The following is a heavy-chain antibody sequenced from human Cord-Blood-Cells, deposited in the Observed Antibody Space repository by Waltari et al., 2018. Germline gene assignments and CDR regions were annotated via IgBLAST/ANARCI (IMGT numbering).Heavy chain of an antibody. J-gene: IGHJ4*02. CDR2: IWYDGSNK. CDR3: ARDLNYYFDY. V-gene: IGHV3-33*01. Sequence: QVQLVESGGGVVQPGRSLRLSCAASGFTFSSYAMHWVRQAPGKGLEWVAVIWYDGSNKYYADSVKGRFTISRDNSKNTLYLQMNSLRAEDTAVYYCARDLNYYFDYWGQGTLVTVSS. CDR1: GFTFSSYA.